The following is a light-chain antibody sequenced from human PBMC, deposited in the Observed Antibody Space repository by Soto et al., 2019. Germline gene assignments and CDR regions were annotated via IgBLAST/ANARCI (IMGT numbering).Light chain of an antibody. Sequence: EIVLTQSPATLSLSPGERATLSCRASQSVSSYLAWYQQKPGQAPRLLIYDASNRATGIPARFSGSGSGTDFTLTISSLEPEDFAVYYCQQRSNGPFTFGPGTKVDMK. J-gene: IGKJ3*01. CDR1: QSVSSY. CDR3: QQRSNGPFT. CDR2: DAS. V-gene: IGKV3-11*01.